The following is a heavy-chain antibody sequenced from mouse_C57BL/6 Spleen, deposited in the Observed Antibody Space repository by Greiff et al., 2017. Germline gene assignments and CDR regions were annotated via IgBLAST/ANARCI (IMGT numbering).Heavy chain of an antibody. CDR2: ISSGGSYT. V-gene: IGHV5-6*02. D-gene: IGHD2-4*01. J-gene: IGHJ3*01. CDR3: ARHGNYAVAY. CDR1: GFTFSSYG. Sequence: DVKLVESGGDLVKPGGSLKLSCAASGFTFSSYGMSWVRQTPDKRLEWVATISSGGSYTYYPDSVKGRFTISRDNAKNTLYLQMSSLKSEDTAMYYCARHGNYAVAYWGQGTLVTVSA.